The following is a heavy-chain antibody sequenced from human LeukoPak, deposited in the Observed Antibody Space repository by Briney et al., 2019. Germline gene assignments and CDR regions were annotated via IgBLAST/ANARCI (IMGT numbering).Heavy chain of an antibody. CDR1: GGSISSYY. J-gene: IGHJ3*02. Sequence: TSETLSLTCTVSGGSISSYYWSWIRQPPGKGLEWIGYIYYSGSSNWNPSLKGRVTISVDTSKSQFSLRLSSVTAADTAVYYCARVNFGAFDIWGQGTMVTVSS. CDR3: ARVNFGAFDI. V-gene: IGHV4-59*01. D-gene: IGHD3-10*01. CDR2: IYYSGSS.